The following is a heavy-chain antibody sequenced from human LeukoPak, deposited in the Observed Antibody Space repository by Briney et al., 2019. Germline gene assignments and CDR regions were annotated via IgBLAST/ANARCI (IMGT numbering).Heavy chain of an antibody. CDR3: ASGPSFGELSD. Sequence: GGSLRLSCAASGFTFSSYNMNWVRQAPGKGLEWVSCISGSSSNKYYADSVKGRFTISRDNAKNSLYLQMNSLRAEDTAVYYCASGPSFGELSDWGQGTLVTVSS. CDR2: ISGSSSNK. CDR1: GFTFSSYN. D-gene: IGHD3-10*01. V-gene: IGHV3-48*04. J-gene: IGHJ4*02.